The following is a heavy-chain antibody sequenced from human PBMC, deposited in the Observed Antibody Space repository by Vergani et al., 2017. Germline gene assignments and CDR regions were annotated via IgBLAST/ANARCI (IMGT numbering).Heavy chain of an antibody. CDR1: GFTFSTYW. V-gene: IGHV3-7*01. CDR3: ARKHISNYYDSSGYYYMGYYYGMDV. D-gene: IGHD3-22*01. J-gene: IGHJ6*02. Sequence: EVQLVESGGGLVQPGGSLSLSCAASGFTFSTYWMSWVRQAPGKGLEWVANIKQDGSEKYYVDSVKGRFTISRDNAKNSLYLQMNSLRAEDTAVYYCARKHISNYYDSSGYYYMGYYYGMDVWGQGTTVTVSS. CDR2: IKQDGSEK.